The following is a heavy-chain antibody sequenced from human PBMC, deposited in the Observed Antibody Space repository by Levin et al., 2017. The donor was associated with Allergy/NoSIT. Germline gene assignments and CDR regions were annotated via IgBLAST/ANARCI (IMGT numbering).Heavy chain of an antibody. J-gene: IGHJ4*02. D-gene: IGHD3-16*01. CDR2: IYYAGTT. CDR3: VGGYAFDY. CDR1: GTPISSFY. V-gene: IGHV4-59*01. Sequence: KASETLSLTCTVSGTPISSFYWYWIRQPPGKGLEWIGYIYYAGTTDYNPSLKGRVTISLDTSTNQLSLKLTSVTAADTAVYYCVGGYAFDYWGQGTLVTVSS.